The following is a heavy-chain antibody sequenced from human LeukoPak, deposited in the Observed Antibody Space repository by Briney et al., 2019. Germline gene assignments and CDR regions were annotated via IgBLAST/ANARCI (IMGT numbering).Heavy chain of an antibody. J-gene: IGHJ6*03. Sequence: SETLSLTCTVSGGSISSYYWSWIRQPPGKGLEWIGYIYYSGSTNYNPSLKSRVTISVDTSKNQFSLKLSSVTAADTAVYYCARVGGSSGYYHYYYYYMDVWGKGTTVTVPS. D-gene: IGHD3-22*01. CDR3: ARVGGSSGYYHYYYYYMDV. V-gene: IGHV4-59*01. CDR2: IYYSGST. CDR1: GGSISSYY.